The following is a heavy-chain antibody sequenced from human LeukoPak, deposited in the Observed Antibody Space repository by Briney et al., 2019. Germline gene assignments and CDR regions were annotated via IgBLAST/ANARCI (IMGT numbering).Heavy chain of an antibody. V-gene: IGHV3-66*01. D-gene: IGHD2-21*02. CDR3: ARGQSYCGADCYSD. CDR2: IYTGGAT. Sequence: QSGGSLRLSCAASGFSINHCYMTWIRQAPGKGLDWVSVIYTGGATNYGDSVKGRFTISRDNSKNTLYLQMNSLRADDTAIYYCARGQSYCGADCYSDWGQGTLVTVSS. CDR1: GFSINHCY. J-gene: IGHJ4*02.